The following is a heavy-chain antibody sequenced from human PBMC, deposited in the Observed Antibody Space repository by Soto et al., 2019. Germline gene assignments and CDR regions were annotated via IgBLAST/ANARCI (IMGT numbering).Heavy chain of an antibody. CDR3: ARRDTGGFLRYFDN. CDR2: ISYIGTT. CDR1: GDSIDSPSYY. J-gene: IGHJ4*02. V-gene: IGHV4-31*03. D-gene: IGHD2-8*02. Sequence: TLSLTCTVSGDSIDSPSYYWSWVRQLPGKGLEWIGYISYIGTTYYNPSLKSRLNMSVDTTRNQFSLKLSSVTAADTALYYCARRDTGGFLRYFDNWGQGTLVTVSS.